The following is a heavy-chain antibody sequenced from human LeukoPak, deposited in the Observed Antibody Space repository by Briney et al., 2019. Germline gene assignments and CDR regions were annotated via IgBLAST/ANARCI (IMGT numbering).Heavy chain of an antibody. Sequence: GGSLRLSCAPPGFTFRSYAMSWVPQAPGKGREWVSAISGSGGSTYYADSVKGRFTISRDNSKNTLYLQMNSLRAEDTAVYYCARDLYGSGTFWFDPWGQGTLVTVSS. CDR1: GFTFRSYA. V-gene: IGHV3-23*01. D-gene: IGHD3-10*01. J-gene: IGHJ5*02. CDR2: ISGSGGST. CDR3: ARDLYGSGTFWFDP.